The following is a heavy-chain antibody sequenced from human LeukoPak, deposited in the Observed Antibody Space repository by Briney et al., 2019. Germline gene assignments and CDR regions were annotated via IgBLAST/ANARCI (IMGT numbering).Heavy chain of an antibody. D-gene: IGHD2-8*01. CDR3: AKNSLCTNGVCYYFDY. CDR2: ISSNGGNT. CDR1: GFTFSSYA. J-gene: IGHJ4*02. V-gene: IGHV3-64*01. Sequence: GGSLRLSCAASGFTFSSYAMHWVRQAPGKGLEYLSAISSNGGNTYYANSVKGRFTISRDNSRNTLYLQMGSLRPEDMAVYYCAKNSLCTNGVCYYFDYWGQGTLVTVSS.